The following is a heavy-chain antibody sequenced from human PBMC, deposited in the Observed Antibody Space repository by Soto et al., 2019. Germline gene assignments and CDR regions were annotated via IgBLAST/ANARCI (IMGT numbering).Heavy chain of an antibody. Sequence: PGGSLRLSCAASGFTFSNYGIHWVRQAPGKGPEWLSVIICNGGSTVYGDSVKGRFTISRDNAKNSLYLQMNSLRAEDTAFYHCARGKLSSARENAFDIWGQGTMVTVSS. CDR2: IICNGGST. CDR1: GFTFSNYG. CDR3: ARGKLSSARENAFDI. V-gene: IGHV3-20*01. J-gene: IGHJ3*02. D-gene: IGHD1-7*01.